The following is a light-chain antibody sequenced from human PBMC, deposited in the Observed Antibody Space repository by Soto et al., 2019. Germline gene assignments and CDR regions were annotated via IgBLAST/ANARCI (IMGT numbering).Light chain of an antibody. CDR2: XAS. V-gene: IGKV3-15*01. CDR1: QSFSNN. J-gene: IGKJ1*01. Sequence: IVLTQCAVTLSVSPGERATLSCRASQSFSNNFAWYQRKPGQAPRLLIXXASXRATGIPVRFSGSGSGTEFTLTISSLQSEDFSVEYCQRYNNWLRTWTFGQGTKVDIK. CDR3: QRYNNWLRTWT.